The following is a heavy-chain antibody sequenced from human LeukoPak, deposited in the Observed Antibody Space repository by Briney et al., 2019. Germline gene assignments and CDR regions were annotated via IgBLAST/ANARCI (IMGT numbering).Heavy chain of an antibody. Sequence: SETLSLTCAVYGGSFSGYYWSWIRQPPGKGLEWIGAINHSGSTNYNPPLTSRVTISVDTSKNQFSLKLSSVTAVDTAVYYCARRPLLTIFGVGQYYYMDVGGKGTTVTVSS. CDR2: INHSGST. D-gene: IGHD3-3*01. CDR3: ARRPLLTIFGVGQYYYMDV. CDR1: GGSFSGYY. J-gene: IGHJ6*03. V-gene: IGHV4-34*01.